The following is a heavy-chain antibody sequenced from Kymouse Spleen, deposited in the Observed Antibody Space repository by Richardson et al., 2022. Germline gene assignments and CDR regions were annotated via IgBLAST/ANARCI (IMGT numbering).Heavy chain of an antibody. V-gene: IGHV3-30*18. D-gene: IGHD2-2*02. CDR3: AKENCSSTSCYAGTYYYGMDV. CDR1: GFTFSSYG. J-gene: IGHJ6*02. CDR2: ISYDGSNK. Sequence: QVQLVESGGGVVQPGRSLRLSCAASGFTFSSYGMHWVRQAPGKGLEWVAVISYDGSNKYYADSVKGRFTISRDNSKNTLYLQMNSLRAEDTAVYYCAKENCSSTSCYAGTYYYGMDVWGQGTTVTVSS.